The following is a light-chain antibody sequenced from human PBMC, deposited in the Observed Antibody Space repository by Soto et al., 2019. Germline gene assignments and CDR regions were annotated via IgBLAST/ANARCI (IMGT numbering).Light chain of an antibody. J-gene: IGKJ5*01. CDR3: QQRNNWPPIT. CDR2: DAS. Sequence: EIVFTQSPATLSLSPVERATLSCSAIQSVSSYLALYQQKPGQAPRLLIYDASNRATGVPARFSGSGSGTDFTLTISSLEPEDFALYYCQQRNNWPPITFGQGTRLET. V-gene: IGKV3-11*01. CDR1: QSVSSY.